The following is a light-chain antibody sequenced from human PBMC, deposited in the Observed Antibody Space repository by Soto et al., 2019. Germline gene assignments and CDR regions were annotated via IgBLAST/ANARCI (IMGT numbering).Light chain of an antibody. J-gene: IGKJ5*01. CDR1: QTVRNNY. Sequence: FVLTQSPGTLSLSPGERATLSCRASQTVRNNYLAWYQQKPGQAPRLLIYDASSRATGIPDRFSGSGSGTDFTLTISSLEPEDSAVYYCQQRNVWPPVTFGQGTRLEIK. V-gene: IGKV3D-20*02. CDR3: QQRNVWPPVT. CDR2: DAS.